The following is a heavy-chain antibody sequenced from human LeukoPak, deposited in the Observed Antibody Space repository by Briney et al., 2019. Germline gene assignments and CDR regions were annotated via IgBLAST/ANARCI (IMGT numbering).Heavy chain of an antibody. D-gene: IGHD2-2*01. CDR3: ARGTKDLVGITWYYYMDV. J-gene: IGHJ6*03. CDR2: INHSGST. Sequence: PSETLSLTCAVYGGSFTGNYWSWVRQPPGKGLEWIGEINHSGSTNYNPTLKSRVTISVDTSKNQFSLKLSSVTAADTAIYYCARGTKDLVGITWYYYMDVWGKGTTVTVSS. CDR1: GGSFTGNY. V-gene: IGHV4-34*01.